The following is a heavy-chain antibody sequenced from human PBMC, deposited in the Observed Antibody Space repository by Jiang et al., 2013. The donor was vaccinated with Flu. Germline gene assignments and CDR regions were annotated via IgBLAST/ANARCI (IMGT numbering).Heavy chain of an antibody. J-gene: IGHJ2*01. V-gene: IGHV3-33*01. Sequence: VQLVESGGGAVQPGRSLRLSCAASGFTFSSYGMHWVRQAPGKGLEWVAIIWFDGSNKYYGDSVKGRFTISRDNSKNTLYLQMNSLRAEDTAIYYCARXNADDWYYDLWGRGHRGH. D-gene: IGHD5-24*01. CDR2: IWFDGSNK. CDR1: GFTFSSYG. CDR3: ARXNADDWYYDL.